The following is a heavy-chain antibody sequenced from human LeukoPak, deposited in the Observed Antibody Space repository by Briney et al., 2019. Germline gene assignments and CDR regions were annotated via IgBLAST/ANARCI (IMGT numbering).Heavy chain of an antibody. CDR2: IIPIFGTA. V-gene: IGHV1-69*13. J-gene: IGHJ6*04. CDR3: ARSADSSSEYYYYGMDV. Sequence: SVKVSCKASGGTFSGYAITWVRQAPGQGLEWMGGIIPIFGTANYAQKFQGRVTITADESTSTAYMELSSLRSEDTAVYYCARSADSSSEYYYYGMDVWGKGTTVTVSS. CDR1: GGTFSGYA. D-gene: IGHD6-13*01.